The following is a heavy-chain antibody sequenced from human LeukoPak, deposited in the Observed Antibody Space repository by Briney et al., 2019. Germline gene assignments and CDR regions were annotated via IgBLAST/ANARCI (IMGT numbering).Heavy chain of an antibody. Sequence: GGSLRLSCAASGFTFSDYYMSWLRQAPGKGLEWVSYISSSSSYTNYADSVKGRFTISRDNAKNSLYLQMNSLRAEDTAVYYCARAPHYSNYGPYYYGMDVWGQGTTVTVSS. J-gene: IGHJ6*02. CDR1: GFTFSDYY. CDR3: ARAPHYSNYGPYYYGMDV. D-gene: IGHD4-11*01. CDR2: ISSSSSYT. V-gene: IGHV3-11*06.